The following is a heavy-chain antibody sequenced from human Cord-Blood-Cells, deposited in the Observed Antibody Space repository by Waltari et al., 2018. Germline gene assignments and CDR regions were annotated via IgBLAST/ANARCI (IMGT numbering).Heavy chain of an antibody. CDR3: ARAIRGSYFPDAFDI. D-gene: IGHD1-26*01. CDR1: GYTFTSYD. V-gene: IGHV1-8*03. Sequence: QVQLVQSGAEVKKPGASVKVSCKASGYTFTSYDINWVRQATGQGLEWMGWMDPNSDNTGYAQKFQGRVTITRNTSISTAYMGLSSLRSEDTAVYYCARAIRGSYFPDAFDIWGQGTMVTVSS. J-gene: IGHJ3*02. CDR2: MDPNSDNT.